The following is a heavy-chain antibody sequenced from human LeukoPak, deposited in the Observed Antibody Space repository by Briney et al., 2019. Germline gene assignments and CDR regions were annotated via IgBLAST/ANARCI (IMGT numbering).Heavy chain of an antibody. J-gene: IGHJ4*02. CDR1: GFSFSSYS. CDR3: ARIDRSSSWHFDY. D-gene: IGHD6-13*01. Sequence: GGSLRLSCVHSGFSFSSYSMNWVRPAPRRGLEWVSSISRSSGYIYYADSVKGRFTISRDNAKNSLYLQMNSLRAEDTAVYYCARIDRSSSWHFDYWGQGTLVTISS. CDR2: ISRSSGYI. V-gene: IGHV3-21*01.